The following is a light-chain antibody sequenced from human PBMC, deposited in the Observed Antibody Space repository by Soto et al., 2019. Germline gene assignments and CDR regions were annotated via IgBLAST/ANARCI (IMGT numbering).Light chain of an antibody. J-gene: IGKJ4*01. CDR3: QQYGSFSPIT. CDR1: QSISRW. V-gene: IGKV1-5*01. Sequence: DIQMPHSPSTLSASLGDRVTITCRASQSISRWLAWYQQKPVKAPKVLIYDASILQSGVPSRLSGSGSGTEFTLSISRLQTDDFATYYCQQYGSFSPITFGGGTKVDI. CDR2: DAS.